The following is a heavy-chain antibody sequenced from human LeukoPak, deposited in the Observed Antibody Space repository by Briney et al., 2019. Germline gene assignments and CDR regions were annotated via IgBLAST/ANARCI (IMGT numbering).Heavy chain of an antibody. CDR1: GGSISSGGYS. V-gene: IGHV4-30-2*01. Sequence: SETLSLTCAVSGGSISSGGYSWSWIRQPPGKGLEWIGYIYHSGSTYYNPSLKSRVTISVDRSKNQFSLKLSSVTAADTAVYYCARIPTFYYDSSGYLFDYWGQGTLVTVSS. J-gene: IGHJ4*02. D-gene: IGHD3-22*01. CDR2: IYHSGST. CDR3: ARIPTFYYDSSGYLFDY.